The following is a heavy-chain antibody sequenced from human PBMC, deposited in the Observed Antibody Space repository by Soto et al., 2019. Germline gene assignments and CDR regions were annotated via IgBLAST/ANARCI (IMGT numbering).Heavy chain of an antibody. CDR1: GGSISSGGYY. J-gene: IGHJ6*02. CDR3: ARGHTAMVI. CDR2: IYYSGSI. V-gene: IGHV4-31*02. D-gene: IGHD5-18*01. Sequence: QVQLQESGPGLVKPSQTLSLTCTVSGGSISSGGYYWSWIRQHPGKGLEWIGYIYYSGSIDYNPSLKSRITISVDTSKNQSSMNLSAVTAADKAVYYCARGHTAMVIWGQGTTVTVS.